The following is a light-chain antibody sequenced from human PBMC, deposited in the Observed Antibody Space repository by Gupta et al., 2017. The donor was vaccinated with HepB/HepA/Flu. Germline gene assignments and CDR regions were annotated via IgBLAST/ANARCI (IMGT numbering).Light chain of an antibody. Sequence: DIQMTQSPSSLSASVGDRVTITCRASQSISSYLNWYQQKPGKAPKLLIYAASSLQSGVPSRFSGSGSGTDFTLTISSLQPEDFATYYCQHSDSTSFPFGQGTKLEIK. CDR1: QSISSY. CDR3: QHSDSTSFP. CDR2: AAS. J-gene: IGKJ2*01. V-gene: IGKV1-39*01.